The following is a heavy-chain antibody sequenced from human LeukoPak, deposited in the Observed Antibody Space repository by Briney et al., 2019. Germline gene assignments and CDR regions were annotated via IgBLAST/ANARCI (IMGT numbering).Heavy chain of an antibody. CDR3: ARAVSGRFDY. V-gene: IGHV4-34*01. J-gene: IGHJ4*02. D-gene: IGHD6-19*01. Sequence: SETLSLTCAVYGGSFSGYYWSWIRQPPGKGLEWIGEINHSGSTNYNPSLKSRVTISVDTSKNQFSLKLSSVTAADTAIYYCARAVSGRFDYWSQGTLVTVSS. CDR2: INHSGST. CDR1: GGSFSGYY.